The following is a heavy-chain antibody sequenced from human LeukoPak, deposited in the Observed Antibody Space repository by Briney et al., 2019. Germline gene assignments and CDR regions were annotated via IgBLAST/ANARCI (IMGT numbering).Heavy chain of an antibody. CDR1: GYSFTSYW. Sequence: GESLEISCKGSGYSFTSYWIGWVRQMPGKGLEWMGIIYPGDSDTRYSPSFQGQVTISADKSISTAYLQWSSLKASDTAMYYCARHPAMVRGVFYYYYGMDVWGQGTTVTVSS. D-gene: IGHD3-10*01. CDR2: IYPGDSDT. J-gene: IGHJ6*02. CDR3: ARHPAMVRGVFYYYYGMDV. V-gene: IGHV5-51*01.